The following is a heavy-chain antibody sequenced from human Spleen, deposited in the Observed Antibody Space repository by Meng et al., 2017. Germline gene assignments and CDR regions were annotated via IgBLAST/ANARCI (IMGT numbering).Heavy chain of an antibody. D-gene: IGHD6-19*01. CDR1: GYTFTGYY. V-gene: IGHV1-2*06. CDR2: INPNTGGT. CDR3: VRHFSDWSLDS. J-gene: IGHJ4*02. Sequence: QVQLVQSGAEVKKPGASVKVSCKASGYTFTGYYMHWVRQAPGQGLEWMGRINPNTGGTNYAQKFQGRVTMTRDTSISTAYMELGSLRSDDSALYYCVRHFSDWSLDSWGQGTLVTVSS.